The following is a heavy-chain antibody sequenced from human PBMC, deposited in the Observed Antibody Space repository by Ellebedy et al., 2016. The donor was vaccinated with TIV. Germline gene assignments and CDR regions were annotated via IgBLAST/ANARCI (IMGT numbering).Heavy chain of an antibody. CDR3: ATGGSGWPYYYYGMDV. D-gene: IGHD6-19*01. V-gene: IGHV3-53*01. CDR2: IYSGGST. Sequence: GESLKISCAASGFTVSSNYMSWVRQAPGKGLEWVSVIYSGGSTYYADSVKGRFTISRDNSKNTLYLQMNSLRAEDTAVYYCATGGSGWPYYYYGMDVWGQGTTVTVSS. J-gene: IGHJ6*02. CDR1: GFTVSSNY.